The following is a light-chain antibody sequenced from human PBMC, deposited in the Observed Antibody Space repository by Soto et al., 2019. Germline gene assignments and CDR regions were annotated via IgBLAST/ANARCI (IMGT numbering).Light chain of an antibody. CDR1: QSISSY. Sequence: EIVLTQSPATLSLSPGERATLSCRASQSISSYLAWYQKKPGQAPRLLIYGASNRATGIPARFSGSGSGTDFTLTISSLEPEDFALYYCQQRSNWPPAFGQGTRVDI. J-gene: IGKJ1*01. CDR2: GAS. V-gene: IGKV3-11*01. CDR3: QQRSNWPPA.